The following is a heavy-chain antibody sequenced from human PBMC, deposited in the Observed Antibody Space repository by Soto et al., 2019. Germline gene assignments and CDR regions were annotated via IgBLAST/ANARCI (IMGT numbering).Heavy chain of an antibody. CDR2: ITHSGSP. Sequence: QVRLQQWGAGLLKPSETLSLTCTVYGGSFSGFYWSWIRQPPGKGLEWIGEITHSGSPNHNPSLKSRVSLSIDTSKNQFSLKLTSVTAADTAVYYCARGVADSYDTSAFPGYWGQGTLVTVSS. CDR3: ARGVADSYDTSAFPGY. D-gene: IGHD3-22*01. CDR1: GGSFSGFY. V-gene: IGHV4-34*01. J-gene: IGHJ4*02.